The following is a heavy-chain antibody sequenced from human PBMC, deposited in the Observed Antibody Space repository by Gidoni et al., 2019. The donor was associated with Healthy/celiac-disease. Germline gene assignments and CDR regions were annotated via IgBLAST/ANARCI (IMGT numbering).Heavy chain of an antibody. D-gene: IGHD3-10*01. CDR1: GYTFTSYG. CDR3: ARRLLWFGEAVDYFDY. V-gene: IGHV1-18*01. Sequence: QVQLVPSAAEVKKPAASVKVSCQASGYTFTSYGISGVRQAPGPGLEGMGWISDYNGNTNYAQKLQGRVTMTTDTSTSTAYMELRSLRSDDTAVYYCARRLLWFGEAVDYFDYWGQGTLVTVSS. CDR2: ISDYNGNT. J-gene: IGHJ4*02.